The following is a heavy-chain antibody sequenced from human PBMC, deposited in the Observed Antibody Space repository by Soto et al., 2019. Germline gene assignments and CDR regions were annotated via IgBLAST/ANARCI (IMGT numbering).Heavy chain of an antibody. CDR3: AKVGGRGTSGWYGPYYYYMDV. CDR1: GFTFTNYG. J-gene: IGHJ6*03. D-gene: IGHD6-19*01. V-gene: IGHV3-30*18. CDR2: ISYDGSDK. Sequence: GGSLRLSCAASGFTFTNYGMHWVRQAPGKGLEWVAAISYDGSDKYYADSVKGRFTISRDNSKNTLYLLINSLRGDDTAVYYCAKVGGRGTSGWYGPYYYYMDVWGKGTTVTVSS.